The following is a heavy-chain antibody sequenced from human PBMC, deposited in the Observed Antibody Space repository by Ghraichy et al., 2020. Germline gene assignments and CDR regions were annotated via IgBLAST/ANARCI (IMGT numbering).Heavy chain of an antibody. CDR3: ARGGIAARPIGYYGMDV. J-gene: IGHJ6*04. V-gene: IGHV1-18*01. CDR1: GYTFTSYG. D-gene: IGHD6-6*01. Sequence: ASVKVSCKASGYTFTSYGISWVRQAPGQGLEGMGWISAYNGNTNYAQKLQGRVTMTTDTSTSTAYMELRSLRPDDTAVYYCARGGIAARPIGYYGMDVWGKETTVTVSP. CDR2: ISAYNGNT.